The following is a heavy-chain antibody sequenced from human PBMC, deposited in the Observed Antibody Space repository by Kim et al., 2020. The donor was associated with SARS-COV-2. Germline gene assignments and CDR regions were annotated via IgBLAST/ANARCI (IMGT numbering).Heavy chain of an antibody. J-gene: IGHJ4*02. CDR2: IWYDGSNK. Sequence: GGSLRLSCAASGFTFSSYGMHWVRQAPGKGLEWVAVIWYDGSNKYYADSVKGRFTISRDNSKNTLYLRMNSLRAEDTAVYYCAKALDYGDPTSDYWGQGTLVTVSS. V-gene: IGHV3-33*06. D-gene: IGHD4-17*01. CDR3: AKALDYGDPTSDY. CDR1: GFTFSSYG.